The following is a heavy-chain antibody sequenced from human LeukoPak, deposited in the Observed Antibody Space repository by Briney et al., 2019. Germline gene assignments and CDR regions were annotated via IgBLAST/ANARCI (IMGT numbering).Heavy chain of an antibody. J-gene: IGHJ5*02. CDR1: GGSISSSSYY. D-gene: IGHD1-14*01. CDR3: ARDRRYKFDP. V-gene: IGHV4-39*07. CDR2: IYHSGST. Sequence: SETLSLTCTVSGGSISSSSYYWGWIRQPPGKGPEWIGSIYHSGSTYYNPSLKSRVTISVDTSKNQFSLKLSSVTAADTAVYYCARDRRYKFDPWGQGTLVTVSS.